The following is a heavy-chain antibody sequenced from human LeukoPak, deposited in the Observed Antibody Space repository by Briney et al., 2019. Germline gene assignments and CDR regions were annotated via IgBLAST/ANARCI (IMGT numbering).Heavy chain of an antibody. CDR1: GLTFSNYG. D-gene: IGHD2-2*01. CDR3: ANVNAMSTGY. CDR2: ISYDGSNK. Sequence: PGGSLRLSCAASGLTFSNYGMHWVRQAPGKGLEWVAVISYDGSNKYYADSMKGRFTISRDNSKNTLYLQMNSLRAEDTAVYYCANVNAMSTGYWGQGTLVTVSS. V-gene: IGHV3-30*18. J-gene: IGHJ4*02.